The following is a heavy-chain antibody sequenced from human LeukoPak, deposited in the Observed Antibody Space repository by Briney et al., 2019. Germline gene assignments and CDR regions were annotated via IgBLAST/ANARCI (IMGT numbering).Heavy chain of an antibody. V-gene: IGHV3-74*01. J-gene: IGHJ3*02. CDR2: FYSDGGRT. D-gene: IGHD1-26*01. Sequence: GGSLRLSCAGSGFTLSSNWMHWVRQAPGKGLVWVARFYSDGGRTNYADSVKGRFTISGDNAKNTHYLQMSSLRAEETAVYYCARSGRGGAFDIWGQGTMVTVSS. CDR1: GFTLSSNW. CDR3: ARSGRGGAFDI.